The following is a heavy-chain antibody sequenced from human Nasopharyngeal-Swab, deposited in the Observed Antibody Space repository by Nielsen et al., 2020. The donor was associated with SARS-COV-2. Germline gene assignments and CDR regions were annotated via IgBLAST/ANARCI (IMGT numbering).Heavy chain of an antibody. CDR2: LKSGGGT. Sequence: GESLKISCVASGFTVSSNFVSWVRQAPGKGLEWVSLLKSGGGTFYADSVRGRFTISRDNSRNTVYLQMNSLRAEYTAVYYCARVRQSGAYFPFDSWGLGTLVTVSS. CDR3: ARVRQSGAYFPFDS. V-gene: IGHV3-53*01. CDR1: GFTVSSNF. D-gene: IGHD1-26*01. J-gene: IGHJ4*02.